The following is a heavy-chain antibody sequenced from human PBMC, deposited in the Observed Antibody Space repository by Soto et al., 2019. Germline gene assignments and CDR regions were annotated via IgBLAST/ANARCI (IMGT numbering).Heavy chain of an antibody. CDR2: IIPILGIA. V-gene: IGHV1-69*02. J-gene: IGHJ4*02. Sequence: SVKVSCTASGGTFSSYTISWVRQAPGQGLEWMGRIIPILGIANYAQKFQGRVTITADKSTSTAYMELSSLRSEDTAVYYCARGDMVVAATGIDYWGQGTLVTVSS. CDR3: ARGDMVVAATGIDY. CDR1: GGTFSSYT. D-gene: IGHD2-15*01.